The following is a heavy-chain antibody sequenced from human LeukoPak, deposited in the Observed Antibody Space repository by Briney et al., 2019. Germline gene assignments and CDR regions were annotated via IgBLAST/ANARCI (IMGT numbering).Heavy chain of an antibody. CDR2: IISSSSYI. J-gene: IGHJ4*02. CDR3: ARKLTGTTYFDC. CDR1: GFPFISYS. Sequence: GGSLRLSCAASGFPFISYSMNWVRQAPGKGLEWVSSIISSSSYIYYADSVKGRFTISRDSAKNSVYLRMNSLRAEDTALYYCARKLTGTTYFDCWGQGTLVTVSS. V-gene: IGHV3-21*01. D-gene: IGHD1-1*01.